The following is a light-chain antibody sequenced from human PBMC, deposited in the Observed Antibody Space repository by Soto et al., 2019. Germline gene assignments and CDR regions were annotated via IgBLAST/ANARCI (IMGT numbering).Light chain of an antibody. CDR2: SAS. CDR3: QLYYNWPPYT. Sequence: EIVMTQSPATLSVSPGERATLSCRASENIDNYLAWYQHKPGQAPRLLIYSASTRAAGIPGRFSGGGSGTDFTLNINSLQSEDFAVYYCQLYYNWPPYTFGQGTSLDIK. CDR1: ENIDNY. V-gene: IGKV3-15*01. J-gene: IGKJ2*01.